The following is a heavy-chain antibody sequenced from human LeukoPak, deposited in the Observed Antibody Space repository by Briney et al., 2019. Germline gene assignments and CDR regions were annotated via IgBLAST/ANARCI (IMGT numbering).Heavy chain of an antibody. CDR3: ARDLLRAQRGMDV. CDR2: IWYDGSNK. V-gene: IGHV3-33*01. J-gene: IGHJ6*02. D-gene: IGHD3-16*01. CDR1: GFTFSSYG. Sequence: GRSLRLSCAASGFTFSSYGMHWVRQAPGKGLEWVAVIWYDGSNKYYADSVKGRFTISRDNSKNTLYLQMNSLRAEDTAVYYCARDLLRAQRGMDVWGQGTTVTVSS.